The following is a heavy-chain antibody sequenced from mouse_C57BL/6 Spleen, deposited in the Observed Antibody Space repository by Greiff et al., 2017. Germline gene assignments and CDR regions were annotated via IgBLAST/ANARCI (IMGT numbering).Heavy chain of an antibody. J-gene: IGHJ4*01. CDR2: ISYDGSN. D-gene: IGHD4-1*01. V-gene: IGHV3-6*01. CDR3: AINPWDHYAMDY. CDR1: GYSITSGYY. Sequence: EVQLQESGPGLVKPSQSLSLTCSVTGYSITSGYYWNWIRQFPGNKLEWMGYISYDGSNNYNPSLKNRISITRDTSKNQFFLKLNSVTTEDTATYYCAINPWDHYAMDYWGQGTSVTVSS.